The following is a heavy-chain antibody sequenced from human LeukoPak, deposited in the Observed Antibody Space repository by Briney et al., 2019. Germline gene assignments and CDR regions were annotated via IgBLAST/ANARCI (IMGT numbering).Heavy chain of an antibody. J-gene: IGHJ6*02. Sequence: ASVKVSCKASGYTFTDYFIHWVRQAPGQGLEWMGWINPNNGGTNYAQKFQGWVTMTRDTSISTAYMELSRLRSEDTAVYYCAREMAGGTTLKRTGMDVWGQGTTVTVSS. CDR3: AREMAGGTTLKRTGMDV. V-gene: IGHV1-2*04. CDR1: GYTFTDYF. CDR2: INPNNGGT. D-gene: IGHD1-7*01.